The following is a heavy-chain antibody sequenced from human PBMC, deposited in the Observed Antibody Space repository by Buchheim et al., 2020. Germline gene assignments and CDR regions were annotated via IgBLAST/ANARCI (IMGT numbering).Heavy chain of an antibody. D-gene: IGHD3-10*01. CDR3: ARELGSTYYLDY. CDR2: INPGGEPI. V-gene: IGHV1-46*03. CDR1: GYTFTRFY. Sequence: QVQLVQSGAEVKKPGASVRISCKASGYTFTRFYIHWFRQAPGQGLEWMGIINPGGEPITYALKFQGRVTMTRDTSTNTVYMELSSLRSEDTAMYYGARELGSTYYLDYWGQGTL. J-gene: IGHJ4*02.